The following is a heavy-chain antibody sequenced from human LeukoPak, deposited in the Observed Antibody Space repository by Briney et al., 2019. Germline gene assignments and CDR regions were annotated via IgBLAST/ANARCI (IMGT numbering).Heavy chain of an antibody. J-gene: IGHJ4*02. CDR2: INTDGSST. CDR3: ARDRSGNYDFWSGYVTALDY. V-gene: IGHV3-74*01. D-gene: IGHD3-3*01. Sequence: GGSLRLSCAASGFTFSSYWMHWVRQAPGKGLVWVSRINTDGSSTSYADSVKGRFTISRDNAKNTLYLQMNSLRAEDTAVYYCARDRSGNYDFWSGYVTALDYWGQGTLVTVSS. CDR1: GFTFSSYW.